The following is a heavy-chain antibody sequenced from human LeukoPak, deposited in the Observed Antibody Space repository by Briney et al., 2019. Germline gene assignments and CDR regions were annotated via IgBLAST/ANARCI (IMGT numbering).Heavy chain of an antibody. J-gene: IGHJ4*02. CDR1: GFTFSGYA. D-gene: IGHD5-18*01. CDR3: AKDGWLPRSCDY. V-gene: IGHV3-23*01. Sequence: GGSLRLSCAASGFTFSGYAMSWVRQAPGKGLEWVSAISGSGGSTYYADSVKGRFTISRDNSKNTLYLQMNSLRAEDTAVYYCAKDGWLPRSCDYWGQGTLVTVSS. CDR2: ISGSGGST.